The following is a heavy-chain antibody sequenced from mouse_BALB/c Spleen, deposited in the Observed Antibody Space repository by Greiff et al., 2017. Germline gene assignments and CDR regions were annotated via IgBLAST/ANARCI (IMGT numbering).Heavy chain of an antibody. CDR3: ARGDQGYSWFAY. V-gene: IGHV3-2*02. J-gene: IGHJ3*01. CDR1: GYSITSDYA. Sequence: EVKLMESGPGLVKPSQSLSLTCTVTGYSITSDYAWNWIRQFPGNKLEWMGYISYSGSTSYNPSLKSRISITRDTSKNQFFLQLNSVTTEDTATYYCARGDQGYSWFAYWGQGTLVTVSA. CDR2: ISYSGST. D-gene: IGHD2-3*01.